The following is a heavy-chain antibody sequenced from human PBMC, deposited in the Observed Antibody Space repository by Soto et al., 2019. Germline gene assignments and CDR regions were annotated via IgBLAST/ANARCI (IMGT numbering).Heavy chain of an antibody. Sequence: SETLSLTCTVSGGSISSYYWSWIRQPPGKGLEWIGYIYYSGSTNYNPSLKSRVTISVDTSKNQFSLKLSSVTAADTAVYYCARDLGSPRWWFDPWGQGTLVTVSS. J-gene: IGHJ5*02. V-gene: IGHV4-59*01. CDR3: ARDLGSPRWWFDP. CDR1: GGSISSYY. D-gene: IGHD7-27*01. CDR2: IYYSGST.